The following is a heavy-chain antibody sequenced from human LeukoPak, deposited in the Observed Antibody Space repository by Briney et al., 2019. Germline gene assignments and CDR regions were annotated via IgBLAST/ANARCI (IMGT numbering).Heavy chain of an antibody. Sequence: GGSLRLSCAASGFTFSSYAMSWVRQAPGKGLEWVSAISGSGGSTYYADSVKGRFTISRDNSKNTLYLQMNSLRAEDTALYYCAKDRTPMVTWGLGYWGQGTLVTVSS. CDR1: GFTFSSYA. D-gene: IGHD5-18*01. V-gene: IGHV3-23*01. J-gene: IGHJ4*02. CDR2: ISGSGGST. CDR3: AKDRTPMVTWGLGY.